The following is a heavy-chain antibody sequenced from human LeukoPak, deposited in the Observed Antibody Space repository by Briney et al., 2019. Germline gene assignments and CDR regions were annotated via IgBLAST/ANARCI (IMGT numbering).Heavy chain of an antibody. Sequence: GGSLRLSCAASGFTFSGYAMSWVRQAPGKGLEWVSAISGSGGSTYYADSVKGRFTISRDNSKNTLYLQMNSLRAEDTAVYYCASFYGGNSERPFGAFDIWGQGTMVTVSS. CDR2: ISGSGGST. V-gene: IGHV3-23*01. CDR1: GFTFSGYA. D-gene: IGHD4-23*01. CDR3: ASFYGGNSERPFGAFDI. J-gene: IGHJ3*02.